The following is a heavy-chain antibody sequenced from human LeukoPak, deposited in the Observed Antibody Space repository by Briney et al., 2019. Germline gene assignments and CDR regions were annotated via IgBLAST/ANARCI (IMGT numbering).Heavy chain of an antibody. CDR2: ININTWNP. V-gene: IGHV7-4-1*02. D-gene: IGHD6-19*01. CDR1: GYTFTSYA. Sequence: GSSVTVSCKASGYTFTSYAMNWVRQAPGQGREWMGWININTWNPTYDQGFTGRFVFSLDTSVSTAYLQLSSLKAEDTAVDYCASRHSGWYLGWYMDVWGKGTTVTVSS. CDR3: ASRHSGWYLGWYMDV. J-gene: IGHJ6*03.